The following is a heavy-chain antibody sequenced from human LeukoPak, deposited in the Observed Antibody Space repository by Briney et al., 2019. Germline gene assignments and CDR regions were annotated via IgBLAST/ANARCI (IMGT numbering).Heavy chain of an antibody. V-gene: IGHV3-30*18. D-gene: IGHD3-10*01. J-gene: IGHJ6*02. CDR2: ISYDGTNE. Sequence: GGFLRLSCAGSGFTFSTFGMHWVRQAPGKGLEWVAVISYDGTNEYYADSVKGRFTISRDNSKNTLYLQMNSLRAEDTAVYYCAKVGFGELLNPLYYYYGMDVWGQGTTVTVSS. CDR3: AKVGFGELLNPLYYYYGMDV. CDR1: GFTFSTFG.